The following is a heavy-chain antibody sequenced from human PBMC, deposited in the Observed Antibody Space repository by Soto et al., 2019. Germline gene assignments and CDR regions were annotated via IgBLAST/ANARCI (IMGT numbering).Heavy chain of an antibody. D-gene: IGHD3-22*01. V-gene: IGHV4-39*01. CDR3: ARYYDSSGYYSGNDAFDI. Sequence: QLQLQESGPGLVKPSETLSLTCTVSGGSISSSSYYWGWIRQPPGKGLEWIGSIYYSGSTYYNPSLNSRVTISVDTSKNQFSLKLSSVTAADTAVYYCARYYDSSGYYSGNDAFDIWGQGTMVTVSS. CDR1: GGSISSSSYY. CDR2: IYYSGST. J-gene: IGHJ3*02.